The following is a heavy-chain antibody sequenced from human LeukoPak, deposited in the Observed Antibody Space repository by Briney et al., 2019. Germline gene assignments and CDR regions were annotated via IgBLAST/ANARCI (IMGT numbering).Heavy chain of an antibody. J-gene: IGHJ6*03. V-gene: IGHV5-51*01. Sequence: HGESLKISCKGSGYSFTSYWIGWVRQMPGKGLEWMGVIYPGDSDTRYSPSFQGQVTISADKSISTAYLQWSSLKASDTAMYYCARYGHGGYEDYYYYYMDVWGKGTTVTVSS. D-gene: IGHD5-12*01. CDR3: ARYGHGGYEDYYYYYMDV. CDR2: IYPGDSDT. CDR1: GYSFTSYW.